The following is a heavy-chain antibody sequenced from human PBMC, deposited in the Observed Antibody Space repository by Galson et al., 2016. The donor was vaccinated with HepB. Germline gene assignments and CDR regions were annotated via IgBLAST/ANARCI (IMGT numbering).Heavy chain of an antibody. CDR2: LYGGGNT. V-gene: IGHV3-66*01. D-gene: IGHD2-21*01. CDR3: ARDLGGYFYGLEV. J-gene: IGHJ6*02. Sequence: SLRLSCAASGFTVGSNYMNWVRQAPGKGLEWVSVLYGGGNTYYADSVKGRFTISRDDSTYTLILQMSSLRNEDTAVYYCARDLGGYFYGLEVWGQGTTVTVSS. CDR1: GFTVGSNY.